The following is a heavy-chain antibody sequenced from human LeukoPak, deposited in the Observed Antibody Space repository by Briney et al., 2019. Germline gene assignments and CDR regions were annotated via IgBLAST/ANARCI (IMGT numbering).Heavy chain of an antibody. CDR1: GYTFTSYY. CDR3: ARESSYGSGRGAVDY. J-gene: IGHJ4*02. CDR2: INPSGGST. D-gene: IGHD3-10*01. Sequence: ASVKVSCKASGYTFTSYYMHWVRQAPGQGLEWMGLINPSGGSTSYAQKLQGRVTMTRDMSTSTVYMELSSLRSEDTAVYYCARESSYGSGRGAVDYWGQGTLVTVSS. V-gene: IGHV1-46*01.